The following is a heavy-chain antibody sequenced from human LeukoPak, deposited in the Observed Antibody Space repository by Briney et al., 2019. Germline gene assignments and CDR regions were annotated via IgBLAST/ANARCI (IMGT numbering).Heavy chain of an antibody. Sequence: ASVKVSCKASGYTSTNFDINWVRQATGQGLEWMGWMNLNSGKTGYRQEFQGRVTMTTDTSTSTAYMELRSLRSDDTAVYYCARANVLLWFGEFDYWGQGTLVTVSS. CDR2: MNLNSGKT. V-gene: IGHV1-8*01. CDR1: GYTSTNFD. CDR3: ARANVLLWFGEFDY. D-gene: IGHD3-10*01. J-gene: IGHJ4*02.